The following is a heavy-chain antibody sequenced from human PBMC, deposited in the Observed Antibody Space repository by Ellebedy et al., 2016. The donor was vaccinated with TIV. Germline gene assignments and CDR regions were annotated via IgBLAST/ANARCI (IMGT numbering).Heavy chain of an antibody. Sequence: GESLKISCAASGFSFRSYWMSWVRQAPGKGLEWVANIYQDGSDQYYVDSVKGRFTLSRDNAKNSLFLQMNSLIVEDTAVYYCARRGGYGDYAVQVNSWFDSWGRGTLVTVSS. D-gene: IGHD4-17*01. CDR3: ARRGGYGDYAVQVNSWFDS. CDR2: IYQDGSDQ. J-gene: IGHJ5*01. CDR1: GFSFRSYW. V-gene: IGHV3-7*01.